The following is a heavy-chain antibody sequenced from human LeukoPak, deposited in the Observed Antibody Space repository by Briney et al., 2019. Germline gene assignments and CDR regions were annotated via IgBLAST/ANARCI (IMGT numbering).Heavy chain of an antibody. CDR1: GGSISSNY. J-gene: IGHJ3*02. Sequence: SETLSLTCTVSGGSISSNYWSWIRQPPGKGLEWIGYIYYSGSTNYNPSLKSRVTISVDTSKNQFSLKLSSVTAADTAVYYCARHGSIDAFDIWGQGTMVTVSS. CDR3: ARHGSIDAFDI. D-gene: IGHD4-11*01. CDR2: IYYSGST. V-gene: IGHV4-59*08.